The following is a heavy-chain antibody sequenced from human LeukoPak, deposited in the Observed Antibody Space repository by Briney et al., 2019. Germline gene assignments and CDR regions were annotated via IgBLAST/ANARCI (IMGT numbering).Heavy chain of an antibody. J-gene: IGHJ5*02. CDR3: AREFREGSSWYYNWFDP. Sequence: ASVKVSCKASGYTFTGYYMHWVRQAPGQGLEWMGWINPNSGGTNYAQKFQGWVTMTRDTSISTAYMELSWLRSDDTAVYYCAREFREGSSWYYNWFDPWGQGTLVTVSS. D-gene: IGHD6-13*01. CDR2: INPNSGGT. V-gene: IGHV1-2*04. CDR1: GYTFTGYY.